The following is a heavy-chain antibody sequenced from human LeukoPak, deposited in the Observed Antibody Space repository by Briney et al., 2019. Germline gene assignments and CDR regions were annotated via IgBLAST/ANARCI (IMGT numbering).Heavy chain of an antibody. V-gene: IGHV4-59*12. CDR3: ARYKLRFLATDAFDI. D-gene: IGHD3-3*01. CDR2: IYYSGST. J-gene: IGHJ3*02. CDR1: GGSISSYY. Sequence: TSETLSLTCTVSGGSISSYYWSWIRQPPGKGLEWIGYIYYSGSTNYNPSLKSRVTISVDTSKNQFSLKLSSVTAADTAVYYCARYKLRFLATDAFDIWGQGTMVTVSS.